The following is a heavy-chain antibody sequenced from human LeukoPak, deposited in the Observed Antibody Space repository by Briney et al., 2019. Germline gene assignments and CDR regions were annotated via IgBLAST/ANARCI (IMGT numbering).Heavy chain of an antibody. CDR1: GFTFSSYS. V-gene: IGHV3-74*01. CDR3: ARVVPKLVARTRRYSSGWY. CDR2: INSDGSST. J-gene: IGHJ2*01. Sequence: GGSLRLSCAASGFTFSSYSMNWVRQAPGKGLEWVSRINSDGSSTSYADSVKGRFTISRDNAKNTLYLQMNSLRAEDTAVYYCARVVPKLVARTRRYSSGWY. D-gene: IGHD6-19*01.